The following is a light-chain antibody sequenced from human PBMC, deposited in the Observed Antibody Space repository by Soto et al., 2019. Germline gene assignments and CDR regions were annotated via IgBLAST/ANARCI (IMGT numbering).Light chain of an antibody. CDR3: SSYTSSSTLVV. V-gene: IGLV2-14*01. CDR1: SSDVGGYNY. Sequence: QSALTQPASVSGSPGQSITISCTGTSSDVGGYNYVSWYQQHPGKAPKLMIYDVSNRPSGVSNRFSGPKSGNTASLTISWLQAEDEADYYCSSYTSSSTLVVFGGGTKLTVL. CDR2: DVS. J-gene: IGLJ2*01.